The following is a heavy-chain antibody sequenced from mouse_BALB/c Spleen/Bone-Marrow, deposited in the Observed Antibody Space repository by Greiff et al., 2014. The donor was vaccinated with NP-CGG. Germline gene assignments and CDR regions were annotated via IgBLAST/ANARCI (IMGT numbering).Heavy chain of an antibody. J-gene: IGHJ1*01. CDR1: GYTFTSYV. V-gene: IGHV1-14*01. D-gene: IGHD2-1*01. CDR3: ARKDYGNYGWYFDV. Sequence: EVKLVASGPELVKPGASVKMSCKASGYTFTSYVMHWVKQKPGQGLEWIGYINPYNDGTKYNEKFKGKATLTSDKSSSTAYMELSSLTSEDSAVYYCARKDYGNYGWYFDVWGAGTTVTVSS. CDR2: INPYNDGT.